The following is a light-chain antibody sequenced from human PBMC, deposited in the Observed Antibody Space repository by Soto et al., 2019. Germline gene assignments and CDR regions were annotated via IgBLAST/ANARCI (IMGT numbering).Light chain of an antibody. CDR3: QQSYGNPIT. CDR1: QSISSY. V-gene: IGKV1-39*01. J-gene: IGKJ3*01. Sequence: DIQTTQSPSSLSASVGDRVTITCRASQSISSYLNWYQQKPGKAPKLLIYAASSLQSGVPSRFSGSGSGTDFTPTISSLQPEDSATYYCQQSYGNPITFGPGTKVNIK. CDR2: AAS.